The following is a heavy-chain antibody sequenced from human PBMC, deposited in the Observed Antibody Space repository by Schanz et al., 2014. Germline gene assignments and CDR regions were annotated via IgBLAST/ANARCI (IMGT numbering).Heavy chain of an antibody. CDR3: AGGKTTGLAY. CDR2: IRADGRMT. V-gene: IGHV3-74*01. D-gene: IGHD4-4*01. J-gene: IGHJ4*02. Sequence: EVQLVESGGGLVQPGGSLRLSCAASGLTLSDYWMHWVRQAPWKGPEWISHIRADGRMTNYAASVEGRFTISRDVAKNTLYLQMFSLRAEDMGVYYCAGGKTTGLAYWGQGTQVAVSS. CDR1: GLTLSDYW.